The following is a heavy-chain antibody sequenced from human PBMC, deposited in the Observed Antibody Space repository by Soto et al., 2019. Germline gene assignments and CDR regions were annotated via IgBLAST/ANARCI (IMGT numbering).Heavy chain of an antibody. CDR1: GFTFSSYW. D-gene: IGHD3-16*01. V-gene: IGHV3-74*01. J-gene: IGHJ4*02. CDR3: ARVGIGVYHFDY. Sequence: GGSLSLSCAASGFTFSSYWMHWVRQAPGKGLVWVSRINSDGSTTSYADSVKGRFTISRDNAKNTLYLQMNSLRAEDTAVYYCARVGIGVYHFDYWGQGTLVTVSS. CDR2: INSDGSTT.